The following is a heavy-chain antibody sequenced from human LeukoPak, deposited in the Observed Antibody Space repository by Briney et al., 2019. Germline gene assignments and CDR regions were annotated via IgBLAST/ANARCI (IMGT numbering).Heavy chain of an antibody. D-gene: IGHD6-19*01. Sequence: GASVQVSCKASGGIFSSYVFSSLRQARAKGLAWMGGIIIVFGTANFVQKFQGRVTITADESTSTAYMELSSLRSEDTAVYYCASGGIAVAASYYYYGMDVWGKGTTVTVSS. V-gene: IGHV1-69*01. CDR3: ASGGIAVAASYYYYGMDV. CDR1: GGIFSSYV. CDR2: IIIVFGTA. J-gene: IGHJ6*04.